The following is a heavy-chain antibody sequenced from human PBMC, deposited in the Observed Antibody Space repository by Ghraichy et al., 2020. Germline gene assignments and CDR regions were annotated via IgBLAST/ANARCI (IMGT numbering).Heavy chain of an antibody. D-gene: IGHD3-10*01. CDR2: INHSGST. V-gene: IGHV4-34*01. Sequence: SETLSLTCAVYGGSFSGYYWSWIRQPPGKGLEWIGEINHSGSTNYNPSLKSRVTISVDTSKNQFSLKLSSVTAADTAVYYCARRGLLWFGYQTDNWFDPWGQGTLVTVSS. CDR3: ARRGLLWFGYQTDNWFDP. J-gene: IGHJ5*02. CDR1: GGSFSGYY.